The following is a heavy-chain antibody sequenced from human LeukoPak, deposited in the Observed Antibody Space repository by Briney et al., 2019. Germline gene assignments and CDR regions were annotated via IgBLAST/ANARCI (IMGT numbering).Heavy chain of an antibody. Sequence: HPGRSLRLSCAASGFTFSSYGMHWVRQAPGKGLEWVAVIWYDGSNKYYADSVKGRFTISRDNSKNTLYLQMNSLRAEDTAVYYCAPGILTGYGGDYWGQGTLVTVSS. CDR2: IWYDGSNK. J-gene: IGHJ4*02. V-gene: IGHV3-33*01. CDR3: APGILTGYGGDY. D-gene: IGHD3-9*01. CDR1: GFTFSSYG.